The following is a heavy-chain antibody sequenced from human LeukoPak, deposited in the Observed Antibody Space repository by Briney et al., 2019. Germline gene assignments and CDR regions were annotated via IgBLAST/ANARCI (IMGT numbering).Heavy chain of an antibody. CDR1: GFTFSNCW. CDR3: ARGRPHGNDY. D-gene: IGHD4-23*01. J-gene: IGHJ4*02. CDR2: IASDGSST. Sequence: WCSLRLSVAASGFTFSNCWMHWVRQAPGKGLVWVSRIASDGSSTTYADSVKGRFSISRDNAKNTLYLQMNSLRVEDTAVYYCARGRPHGNDYWGQGTLVTVSS. V-gene: IGHV3-74*01.